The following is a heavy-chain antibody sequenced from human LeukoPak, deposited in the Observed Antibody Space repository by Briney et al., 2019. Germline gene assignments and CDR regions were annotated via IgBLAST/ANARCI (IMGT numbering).Heavy chain of an antibody. D-gene: IGHD3-10*01. CDR2: ISGSGGST. Sequence: GGSLRLSCAASGFTFSSYAMSWVRQAPGKGLEWVSAISGSGGSTYYADSVKGRFTISRDNSKNTLYLQMNSLRAEDTAVYYCAKDFYGSGSYSYYYYYGMDVWGQGTTVTVSS. V-gene: IGHV3-23*01. CDR1: GFTFSSYA. CDR3: AKDFYGSGSYSYYYYYGMDV. J-gene: IGHJ6*02.